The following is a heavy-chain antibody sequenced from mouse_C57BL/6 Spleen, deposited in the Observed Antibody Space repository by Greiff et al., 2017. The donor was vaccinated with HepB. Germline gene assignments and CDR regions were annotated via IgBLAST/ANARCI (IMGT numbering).Heavy chain of an antibody. J-gene: IGHJ2*01. D-gene: IGHD2-4*01. CDR3: ARRLPGDYFDY. Sequence: VQLQQPGAELVKPGASVKLSCKASGYTFTSYWMQWVKQRPGQGLEWIGEIDPSDSYTNYNQKFKGKATLTVDTSSSTAYMQLSSLTSEDSAVYYCARRLPGDYFDYWGQGTTLTVSS. CDR2: IDPSDSYT. V-gene: IGHV1-50*01. CDR1: GYTFTSYW.